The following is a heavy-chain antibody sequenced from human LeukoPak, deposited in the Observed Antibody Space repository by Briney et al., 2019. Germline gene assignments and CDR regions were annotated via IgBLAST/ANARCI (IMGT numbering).Heavy chain of an antibody. CDR1: GFTFSSYG. CDR3: ARAPMSYDSSGFGGAFDS. D-gene: IGHD3-22*01. CDR2: ISYDGTNK. Sequence: PGGSLRLSCAASGFTFSSYGMHWVRQAPGRGVEWVADISYDGTNKYYADSVKGRFTLSRDNSKNTMYLQMNSLRAEDTAMYYCARAPMSYDSSGFGGAFDSWGQGTMVTVSS. V-gene: IGHV3-30*03. J-gene: IGHJ3*02.